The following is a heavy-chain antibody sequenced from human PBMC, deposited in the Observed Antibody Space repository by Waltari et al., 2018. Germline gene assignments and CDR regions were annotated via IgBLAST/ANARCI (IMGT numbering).Heavy chain of an antibody. V-gene: IGHV4-31*03. CDR1: GGSISRGGYY. CDR3: ARDNGDSSVDS. Sequence: QVQLQESGPGLVKPSQTLSLTCTVSGGSISRGGYYWSWIRQHPGKGLEWMGYIYYSGTTYYNSSLKSRINISVDTSKNLFSLKLSSVTAADTAVYYCARDNGDSSVDSWGQGALVTVSS. CDR2: IYYSGTT. D-gene: IGHD3-22*01. J-gene: IGHJ5*01.